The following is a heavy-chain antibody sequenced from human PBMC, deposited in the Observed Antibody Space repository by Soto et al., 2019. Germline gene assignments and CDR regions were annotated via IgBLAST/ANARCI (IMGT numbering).Heavy chain of an antibody. Sequence: TLSLTCAVYGGSFSGYYWTWIRQPPGTWLEWIGEINHSGSTNYNPSLKSRVTISVDTSKNQFSLKLTSVTAADTAVYYCARDKITGLFDYWGLGTLVTVSS. J-gene: IGHJ4*02. D-gene: IGHD2-8*02. V-gene: IGHV4-34*01. CDR2: INHSGST. CDR1: GGSFSGYY. CDR3: ARDKITGLFDY.